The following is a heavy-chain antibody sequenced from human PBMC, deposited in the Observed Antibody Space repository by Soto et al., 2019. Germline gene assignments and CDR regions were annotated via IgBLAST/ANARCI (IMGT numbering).Heavy chain of an antibody. CDR3: ARGGQNFWMREAAFDM. Sequence: DVQLVESGGGQVRPGGSLRLSCAASGFSFSRYSMHWVRQAPGQGLEWVSSIHSSSRYIYYADSMKGRLTISRDNPKNSLFLQMSSLGAEDTAVYYCARGGQNFWMREAAFDMWGQGTMVTVSS. CDR1: GFSFSRYS. J-gene: IGHJ3*02. CDR2: IHSSSRYI. D-gene: IGHD3-3*01. V-gene: IGHV3-21*01.